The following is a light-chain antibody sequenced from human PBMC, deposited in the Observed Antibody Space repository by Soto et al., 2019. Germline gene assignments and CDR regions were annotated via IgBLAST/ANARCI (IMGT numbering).Light chain of an antibody. CDR3: QNYDTSPCT. V-gene: IGKV3-20*01. J-gene: IGKJ2*02. CDR2: GAS. Sequence: ETVLTQSPGTLSLSPGETATLSCRASQSVASNSLAWYQQKPGQAPRLLVYGASGRATDIPDRFSGRGSGTDFTLTINRLEPEDFAVYYCQNYDTSPCTFGQGTKLEIK. CDR1: QSVASNS.